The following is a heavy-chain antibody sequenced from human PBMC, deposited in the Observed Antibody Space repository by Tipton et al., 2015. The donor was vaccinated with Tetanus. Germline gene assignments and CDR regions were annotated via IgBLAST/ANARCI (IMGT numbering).Heavy chain of an antibody. V-gene: IGHV4-31*03. J-gene: IGHJ5*02. Sequence: PGLVKPSQTLSLTCTVSGGSIRSGGYYWTWIRQHPERGLEWIGYIYYTGNTYHNPSLKSRVTISVDTSKNQFSLKLTSLTAADTAVYYCARRLIQNWFDPWGQGTLVTVSS. CDR1: GGSIRSGGYY. CDR2: IYYTGNT. CDR3: ARRLIQNWFDP. D-gene: IGHD2-8*01.